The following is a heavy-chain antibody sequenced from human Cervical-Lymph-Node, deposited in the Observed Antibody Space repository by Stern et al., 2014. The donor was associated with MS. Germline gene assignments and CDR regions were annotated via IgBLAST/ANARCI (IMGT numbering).Heavy chain of an antibody. CDR2: IYWDYDK. J-gene: IGHJ4*02. Sequence: QVTLRESGPTLVKPTQTVTLTCTLSGFSVATAGVGVGWIRQPPGKALEWLALIYWDYDKLYSPSLKNRLTIIKDTSKNQVVLTMTNVDPVDTATYYCAHSRVKYCRGGTCYSSLFDYWGQGTLVTVS. CDR3: AHSRVKYCRGGTCYSSLFDY. V-gene: IGHV2-5*02. CDR1: GFSVATAGVG. D-gene: IGHD2-15*01.